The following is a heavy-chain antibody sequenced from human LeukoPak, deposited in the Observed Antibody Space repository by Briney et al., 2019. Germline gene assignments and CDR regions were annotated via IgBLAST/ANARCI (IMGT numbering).Heavy chain of an antibody. CDR3: ARRGYTYGYDY. J-gene: IGHJ4*02. CDR1: GFTFSTYN. V-gene: IGHV3-21*01. CDR2: ITRSSGNM. D-gene: IGHD5-18*01. Sequence: GGSLRLSCAASGFTFSTYNMNWVRQAPGKGLEWVSSITRSSGNMYYADSVKGRFTISRDNAKNPLYLQMNSLRAEDTAVYYCARRGYTYGYDYWGQGTLVTVSS.